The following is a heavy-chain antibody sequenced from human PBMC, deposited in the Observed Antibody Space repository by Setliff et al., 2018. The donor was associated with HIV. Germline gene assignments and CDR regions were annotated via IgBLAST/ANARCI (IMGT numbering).Heavy chain of an antibody. D-gene: IGHD3-22*01. V-gene: IGHV4-34*01. J-gene: IGHJ3*02. CDR2: INYSGTT. CDR3: VRVSSSGYYGEGAFDI. Sequence: PSETLSLTCAVYGRSLSGYYWSWIRQPPGKGLEWIGEINYSGTTNHNPFLKSRVTISVDTSKKQFSLKLNSVTAADSAVFYCVRVSSSGYYGEGAFDIWGQGTVVTVSS. CDR1: GRSLSGYY.